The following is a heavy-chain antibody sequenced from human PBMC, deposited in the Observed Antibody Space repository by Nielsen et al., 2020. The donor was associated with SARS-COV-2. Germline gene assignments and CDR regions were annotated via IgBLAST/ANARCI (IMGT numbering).Heavy chain of an antibody. Sequence: SETLSLTCTVSGGSISSYYWSWIRQPPGKGLEWIGYISYRGSTNYNPSLKSRVTISVDTSKNQFSLKLSSVTAADTAVYYCARAFSSWIVVVINAFDIWGQGKMVTVSS. D-gene: IGHD3-22*01. V-gene: IGHV4-59*12. J-gene: IGHJ3*02. CDR2: ISYRGST. CDR1: GGSISSYY. CDR3: ARAFSSWIVVVINAFDI.